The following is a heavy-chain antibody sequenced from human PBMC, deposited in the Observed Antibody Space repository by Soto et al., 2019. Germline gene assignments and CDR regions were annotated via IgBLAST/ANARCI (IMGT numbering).Heavy chain of an antibody. Sequence: PGGSLRLSCAASGFTFSSYWMSWVRQAPGKGLQWLANIKQDGSEEYYVDSVKGRFTISRDNAKNSLYLQMNSLRAEDTAVYYCAKFTQYSSSRSDLFDYWGQGTLVTVSS. J-gene: IGHJ4*02. V-gene: IGHV3-7*03. D-gene: IGHD6-6*01. CDR1: GFTFSSYW. CDR3: AKFTQYSSSRSDLFDY. CDR2: IKQDGSEE.